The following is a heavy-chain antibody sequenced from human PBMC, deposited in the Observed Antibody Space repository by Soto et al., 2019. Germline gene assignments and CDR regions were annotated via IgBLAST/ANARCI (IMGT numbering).Heavy chain of an antibody. CDR2: IYYSGST. Sequence: SETLSLTCTVSGGSISSGGYYWSWIRQHPGKGLEWIGYIYYSGSTYYNPSLKSRVTISVDTSKNQFSLKLSSVTAADTAVYYCARDGITGTTDYSNWFDPWGQGTLVTVSS. D-gene: IGHD1-7*01. J-gene: IGHJ5*02. CDR3: ARDGITGTTDYSNWFDP. CDR1: GGSISSGGYY. V-gene: IGHV4-31*03.